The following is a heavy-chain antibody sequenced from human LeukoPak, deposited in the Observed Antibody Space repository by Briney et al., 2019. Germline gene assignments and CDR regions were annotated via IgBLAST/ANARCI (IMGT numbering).Heavy chain of an antibody. CDR3: TKELHVAVAVADYYYFYMDV. D-gene: IGHD6-19*01. CDR2: INGGGNTT. Sequence: TGGSLRRSCAASGFAFSSFAMGWVRQSPGKGLEWLSTINGGGNTTFYADSVKGRFTISRDNSKNTLYLHMDGLRPDDTAIYYCTKELHVAVAVADYYYFYMDVWGRGTAVSVSS. J-gene: IGHJ6*03. CDR1: GFAFSSFA. V-gene: IGHV3-23*01.